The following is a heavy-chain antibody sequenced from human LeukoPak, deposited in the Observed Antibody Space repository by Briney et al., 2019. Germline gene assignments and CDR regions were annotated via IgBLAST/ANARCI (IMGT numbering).Heavy chain of an antibody. J-gene: IGHJ3*02. V-gene: IGHV3-23*01. CDR1: GGSISSSSYY. CDR3: AKSYYDSSGYWGDAFDI. Sequence: ETLSLTCTVSGGSISSSSYYWGWIRQPPGKGLEWVSAISGSGGSTYYADSVKGRFTISRDNSKNTLYLQMNSLRAEDTAVYYCAKSYYDSSGYWGDAFDIWGQGTMVTVSS. CDR2: ISGSGGST. D-gene: IGHD3-22*01.